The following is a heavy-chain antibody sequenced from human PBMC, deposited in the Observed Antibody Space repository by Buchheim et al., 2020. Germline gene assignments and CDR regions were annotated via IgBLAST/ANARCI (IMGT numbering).Heavy chain of an antibody. Sequence: EVQLVESGGGLVQPGGSLRLSCAASGFTFSSYSMNWVRQAPGKGLEWISYISTSGSSIYYADSVKGRFTISRDDAKNSLYLPMNSLRVEDTAVYYCARTYGSGTYNVDYWGQGTL. CDR2: ISTSGSSI. CDR1: GFTFSSYS. V-gene: IGHV3-48*01. D-gene: IGHD3-10*01. J-gene: IGHJ4*02. CDR3: ARTYGSGTYNVDY.